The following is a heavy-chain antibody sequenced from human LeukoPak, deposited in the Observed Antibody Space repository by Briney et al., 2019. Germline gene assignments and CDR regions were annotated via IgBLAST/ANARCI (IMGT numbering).Heavy chain of an antibody. CDR2: TRNKAKRYTT. CDR1: GFTFSDPY. J-gene: IGHJ6*03. D-gene: IGHD3-9*01. Sequence: GGCLRLSFAASGFTFSDPYMGCVRQAPGKGLEWGGRTRNKAKRYTTEYDASVKGRFTISRDDSNNSLYLQMNRLKTEETAVYYCARAGSILDYYYYMDVWGKGTTVTVSS. V-gene: IGHV3-72*01. CDR3: ARAGSILDYYYYMDV.